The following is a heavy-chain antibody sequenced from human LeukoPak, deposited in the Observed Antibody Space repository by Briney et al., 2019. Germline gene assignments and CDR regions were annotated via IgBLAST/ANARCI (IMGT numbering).Heavy chain of an antibody. D-gene: IGHD1-26*01. CDR1: GGTFTSYA. J-gene: IGHJ3*02. CDR2: IIPILGIA. Sequence: SVKVSCKASGGTFTSYANSWVRQAPGQGLEWMGRIIPILGIANYAQKFQGRVTITADKSTSTAYMELSSLRSEDTAVYYCARGDAIVGAQDDAFDIWGQGTMVTVSS. V-gene: IGHV1-69*04. CDR3: ARGDAIVGAQDDAFDI.